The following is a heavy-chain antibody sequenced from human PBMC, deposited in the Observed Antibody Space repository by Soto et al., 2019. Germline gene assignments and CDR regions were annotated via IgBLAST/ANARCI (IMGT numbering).Heavy chain of an antibody. CDR3: ARAQGHYYDSSGSNWFDP. Sequence: SVKVSCKASGGTFSSYAISWVRQAPGQGLEWMGGIIPIFGTANYAQKFQGRVTITADESTSTAYMELSSLRTEDTAVYYCARAQGHYYDSSGSNWFDPWGQGTLVTVSS. D-gene: IGHD3-22*01. J-gene: IGHJ5*02. CDR1: GGTFSSYA. V-gene: IGHV1-69*13. CDR2: IIPIFGTA.